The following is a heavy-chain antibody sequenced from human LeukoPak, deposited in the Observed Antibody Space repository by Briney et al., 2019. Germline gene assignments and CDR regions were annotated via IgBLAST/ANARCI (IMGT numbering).Heavy chain of an antibody. CDR1: GGSISSYY. V-gene: IGHV4-59*01. CDR2: IYYSGST. D-gene: IGHD6-6*01. Sequence: SETLSLTCTVSGGSISSYYWSWIRQPPGKGLEWIGYIYYSGSTNYNPSLKSRVTISVDTSKNQFSLKPSSVTAADTAVYYCARERKQLPFDYWGQGTLVTVSS. J-gene: IGHJ4*02. CDR3: ARERKQLPFDY.